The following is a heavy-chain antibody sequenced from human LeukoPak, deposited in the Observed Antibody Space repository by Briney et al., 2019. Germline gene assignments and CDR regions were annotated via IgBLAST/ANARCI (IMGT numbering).Heavy chain of an antibody. Sequence: SETLSLTCTVSGGSISSYYWSWIRQPPGKGLEWIGYIYYSGSTNYNPSLKSRVTISVDTSKNQFSLKLSSVTAADTAVYYCAREEGENYYYYGMDVWGQGTTVTVSS. V-gene: IGHV4-59*01. CDR2: IYYSGST. CDR1: GGSISSYY. CDR3: AREEGENYYYYGMDV. D-gene: IGHD1-26*01. J-gene: IGHJ6*02.